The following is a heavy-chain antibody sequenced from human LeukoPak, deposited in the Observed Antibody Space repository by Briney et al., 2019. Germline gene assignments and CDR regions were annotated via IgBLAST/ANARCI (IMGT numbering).Heavy chain of an antibody. J-gene: IGHJ4*02. CDR3: ARHPTLYPD. Sequence: KPGGSLRLSCAASGFTFSDYYMSWIRQAPGKGLEYVSYIGSNSDYTNYADSVKGRFTISRDNAKNSLYLQMNSLRAEDTAVYYCARHPTLYPDWGQGTLVTVSS. CDR1: GFTFSDYY. D-gene: IGHD2-8*01. CDR2: IGSNSDYT. V-gene: IGHV3-11*06.